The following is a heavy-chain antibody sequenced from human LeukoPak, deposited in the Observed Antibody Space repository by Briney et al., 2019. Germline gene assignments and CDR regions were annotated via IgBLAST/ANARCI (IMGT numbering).Heavy chain of an antibody. V-gene: IGHV3-30*02. CDR3: AKGYSSSWHFDY. CDR2: IRYDGSNK. D-gene: IGHD6-13*01. J-gene: IGHJ4*02. Sequence: GGSLRLSCAASGFTFSSYGMHWVRQAPGKGLEWVAFIRYDGSNKYYADSVKGRFTISRDNSENTLYLQMNSLRAEDTAVYYCAKGYSSSWHFDYWGQGTLVTVSS. CDR1: GFTFSSYG.